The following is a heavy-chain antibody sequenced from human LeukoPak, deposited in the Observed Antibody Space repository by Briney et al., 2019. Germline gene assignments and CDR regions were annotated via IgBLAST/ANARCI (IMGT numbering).Heavy chain of an antibody. D-gene: IGHD2-21*02. CDR3: ARGGAYCGGDCYFDY. CDR2: INHSGST. Sequence: SETLSPTCAVYGGSYSGYYWSWIRQPPGKGLEWIGEINHSGSTNYNPSLKSRVTISVDTSKNQFSLKLSSVTAADTAVYYCARGGAYCGGDCYFDYWGQGTLVTVSS. J-gene: IGHJ4*02. V-gene: IGHV4-34*01. CDR1: GGSYSGYY.